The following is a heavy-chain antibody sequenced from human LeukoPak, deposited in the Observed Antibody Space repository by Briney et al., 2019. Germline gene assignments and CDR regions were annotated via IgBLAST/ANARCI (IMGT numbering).Heavy chain of an antibody. D-gene: IGHD1-26*01. Sequence: SETLSLTCTVSGDSISSSNYYWGWIRQPPGKGLEWIGSISFSGNTYYNPSLKSRVTISVDTSKNQFSLKLNSVTAADTAVYYCARPTPSGSYLNWFDPWGQGTLVTVSA. J-gene: IGHJ5*02. CDR3: ARPTPSGSYLNWFDP. CDR2: ISFSGNT. CDR1: GDSISSSNYY. V-gene: IGHV4-39*01.